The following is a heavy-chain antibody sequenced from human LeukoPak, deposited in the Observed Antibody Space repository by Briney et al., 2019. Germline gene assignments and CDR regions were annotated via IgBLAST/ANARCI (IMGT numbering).Heavy chain of an antibody. V-gene: IGHV3-33*08. CDR3: ARDAAGPDY. D-gene: IGHD6-13*01. CDR2: IWYDGSNK. J-gene: IGHJ4*02. CDR1: GFTFSSYA. Sequence: GGSLRLSCAASGFTFSSYAMHWVRQAPGKRLEWVAVIWYDGSNKYYADSVKGRFTISRDNSKNTLYLQMNSLRAEDTAVYYCARDAAGPDYWGQGTLVTVSS.